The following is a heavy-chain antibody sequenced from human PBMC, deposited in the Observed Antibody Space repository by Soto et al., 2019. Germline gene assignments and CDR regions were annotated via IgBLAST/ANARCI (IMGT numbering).Heavy chain of an antibody. CDR3: ARDRYSSSWYGGDYYYGMDV. J-gene: IGHJ6*02. Sequence: QVQLQQWGAGLLKPSETLSLTCAVYGGSFSGYYWSWIRQPPGKGLEWIGEIYHSGSTNYNPSLKSRVTISVDKSKNQFSLKLSSVTAADTAVYYCARDRYSSSWYGGDYYYGMDVWGQGTTVTVSS. CDR1: GGSFSGYY. D-gene: IGHD6-13*01. V-gene: IGHV4-34*01. CDR2: IYHSGST.